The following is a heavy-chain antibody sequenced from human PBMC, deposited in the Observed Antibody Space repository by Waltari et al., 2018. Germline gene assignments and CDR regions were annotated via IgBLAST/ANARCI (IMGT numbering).Heavy chain of an antibody. CDR1: GFPFHNFW. CDR2: IKHYGSET. Sequence: EIQLVESGGDLVQPGGSLRLSCVTSGFPFHNFWMAWVRQVPGKGLQWWANIKHYGSETYHVDSVKCRFTISRDNARNSLYLEMDRLRVEDTGVYYCTREGLTEEAAYWGQGTLATVSS. V-gene: IGHV3-7*01. CDR3: TREGLTEEAAY. D-gene: IGHD4-4*01. J-gene: IGHJ4*02.